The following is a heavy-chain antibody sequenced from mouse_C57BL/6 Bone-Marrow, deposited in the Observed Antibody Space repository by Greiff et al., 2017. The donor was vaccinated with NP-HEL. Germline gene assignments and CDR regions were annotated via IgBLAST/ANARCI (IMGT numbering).Heavy chain of an antibody. Sequence: QVQLQQPGTELVKPGASVKLSCKASGYTFTSYWMHWVKQRPGQGLEWIGNINPSNGGTNYNEKFKSKATLTVDQSSSTAYMQLSSLTSEDSAVYYCARGGGITTGAMDYWGQGTSVTVSS. J-gene: IGHJ4*01. CDR3: ARGGGITTGAMDY. D-gene: IGHD1-3*01. V-gene: IGHV1-53*01. CDR2: INPSNGGT. CDR1: GYTFTSYW.